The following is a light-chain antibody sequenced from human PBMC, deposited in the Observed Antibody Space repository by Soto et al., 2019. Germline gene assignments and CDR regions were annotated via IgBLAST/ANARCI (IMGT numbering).Light chain of an antibody. V-gene: IGLV2-11*01. CDR1: SSDVGGYNY. CDR2: DVS. J-gene: IGLJ3*02. CDR3: CSYAGSYTPV. Sequence: QPALTQPRSVSGSPGQSVTISCTGTSSDVGGYNYVSWYQQHPGKAPKLMIYDVSKRPSGVPDRFSGSKSGNTASLTISGLQAEDEADYYCCSYAGSYTPVFGGGTKLTVL.